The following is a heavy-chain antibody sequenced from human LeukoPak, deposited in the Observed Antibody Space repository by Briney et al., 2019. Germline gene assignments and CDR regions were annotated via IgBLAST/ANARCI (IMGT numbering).Heavy chain of an antibody. CDR2: IYYNGST. J-gene: IGHJ3*02. CDR3: ARGVDGGYDYTLDAFDI. CDR1: GGSISSYY. D-gene: IGHD5-12*01. Sequence: SETLSLTCTVSGGSISSYYWSWIRQPPGKGLEWIGYIYYNGSTNYNPSLKSRVTISVDTSKNQFSLKLSSVTAADTAVYYCARGVDGGYDYTLDAFDIWGQGTMVTVSS. V-gene: IGHV4-59*01.